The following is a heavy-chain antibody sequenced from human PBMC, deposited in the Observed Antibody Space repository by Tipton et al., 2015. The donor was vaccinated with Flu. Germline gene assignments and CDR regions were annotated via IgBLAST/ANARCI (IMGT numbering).Heavy chain of an antibody. V-gene: IGHV4-38-2*02. CDR1: GYSISSGYY. D-gene: IGHD3-10*01. J-gene: IGHJ2*01. Sequence: TLSLTCTVSGYSISSGYYWGWIRQPPGKGLEWIGSIYHSGSTYYNPSLKSRVTISVDTSKNQFSLKLSSVTAADTAVYYCAQQAYYYGSGLGYFDLWGRGTLVAVSS. CDR3: AQQAYYYGSGLGYFDL. CDR2: IYHSGST.